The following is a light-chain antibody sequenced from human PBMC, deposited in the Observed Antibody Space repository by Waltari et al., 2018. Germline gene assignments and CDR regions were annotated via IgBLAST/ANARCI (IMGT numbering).Light chain of an antibody. J-gene: IGLJ2*01. V-gene: IGLV2-11*01. CDR1: SSDVGGYNY. Sequence: QSALTQPRSVSGSPGQSVTISCTGTSSDVGGYNYVSWYQQHHGKAPNPMIYDVSKRPSGCPVRFSGSKSGNTASLTSSGLQAEDEADYYCCSYAGSYSLFGGGTKLTVL. CDR2: DVS. CDR3: CSYAGSYSL.